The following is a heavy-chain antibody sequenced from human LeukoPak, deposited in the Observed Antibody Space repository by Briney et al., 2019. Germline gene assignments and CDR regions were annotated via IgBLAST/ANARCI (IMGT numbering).Heavy chain of an antibody. D-gene: IGHD3-10*01. V-gene: IGHV4-61*02. CDR1: GGSISSGSYY. CDR3: ARHRGSGSFCVDFDY. CDR2: IYTSGST. Sequence: SQTLSLTCTVSGGSISSGSYYWSWIRQPAGKGLEWIGRIYTSGSTNYNPSLKSRVTISVDTSKNQFSLKLSSVTAADTAVYYCARHRGSGSFCVDFDYWGQGTLVTVSS. J-gene: IGHJ4*02.